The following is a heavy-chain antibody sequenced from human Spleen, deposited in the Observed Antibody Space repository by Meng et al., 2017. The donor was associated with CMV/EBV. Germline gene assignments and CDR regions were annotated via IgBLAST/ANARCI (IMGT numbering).Heavy chain of an antibody. D-gene: IGHD5-24*01. CDR1: GFMLSNYN. CDR3: AKGEGFVQRYGVDV. CDR2: FRYDGNKK. Sequence: ASGFMLSNYNMHWVRQAPGKGLEWVAFFRYDGNKKFYAESVRGRFTVSRDTYQNTLFLQMSTLRPEDTAMYYCAKGEGFVQRYGVDVWGQGTLVTVSS. J-gene: IGHJ6*02. V-gene: IGHV3-30*02.